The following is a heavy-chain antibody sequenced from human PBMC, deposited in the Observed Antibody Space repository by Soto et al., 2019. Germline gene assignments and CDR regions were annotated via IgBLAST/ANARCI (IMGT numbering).Heavy chain of an antibody. CDR2: ITATGERT. CDR1: GFRFSSYS. D-gene: IGHD3-22*01. Sequence: PGGSLRLSCADSGFRFSSYSMSWVRQTPGKGLEWVAAITATGERTYYADSVTGRFTISRDNSKKTHSLPMRSMRAGDWAMYYCATMNGYFEYWGQGTPVTVS. CDR3: ATMNGYFEY. J-gene: IGHJ4*02. V-gene: IGHV3-23*01.